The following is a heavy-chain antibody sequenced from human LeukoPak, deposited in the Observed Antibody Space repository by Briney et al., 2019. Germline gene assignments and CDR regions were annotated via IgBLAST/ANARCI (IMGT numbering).Heavy chain of an antibody. D-gene: IGHD1-14*01. V-gene: IGHV4-34*11. Sequence: NPSETLSLTCAVYGGSFSGYYWSWIRQPPGKGLEYIGYISYSGNTNYNPSLKSRVTISVDTSKNQFSLKVISVTAADTALYFCARGHNIVGPWGQGTLVTVSS. CDR1: GGSFSGYY. CDR3: ARGHNIVGP. CDR2: ISYSGNT. J-gene: IGHJ5*02.